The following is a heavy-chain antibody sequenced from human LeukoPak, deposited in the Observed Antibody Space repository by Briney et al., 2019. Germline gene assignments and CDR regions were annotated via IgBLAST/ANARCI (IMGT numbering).Heavy chain of an antibody. CDR3: AREIVGAARGRFDY. V-gene: IGHV3-7*01. Sequence: GVSLRLSCAASGFTFSSYWMSWVRQAPGKGLEWVANIKQDGSEKYYVDSVKGRFTISRDNAKNSLYLQMNSLRAEDTAVYYCAREIVGAARGRFDYWGQGTLVTVPS. J-gene: IGHJ4*02. CDR2: IKQDGSEK. D-gene: IGHD1-26*01. CDR1: GFTFSSYW.